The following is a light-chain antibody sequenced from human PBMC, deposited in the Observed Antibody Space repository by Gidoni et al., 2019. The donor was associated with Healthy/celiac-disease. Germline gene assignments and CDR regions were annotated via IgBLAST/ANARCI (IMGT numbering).Light chain of an antibody. Sequence: EIVMTQAPATLSVSPGERATLSCRASQSVSSNLAWYQQKPGRAPRLLSYGASTRATGIPARVSGSGSGSEFTLTISSRQSEDFAVYYCQQYNNWPPWTFGQGTKVEIK. CDR1: QSVSSN. J-gene: IGKJ1*01. CDR3: QQYNNWPPWT. CDR2: GAS. V-gene: IGKV3-15*01.